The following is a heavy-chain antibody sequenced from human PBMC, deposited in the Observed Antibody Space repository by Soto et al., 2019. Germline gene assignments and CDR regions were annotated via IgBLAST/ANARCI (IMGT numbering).Heavy chain of an antibody. V-gene: IGHV3-30-3*01. CDR3: AMPSGSYYPY. J-gene: IGHJ4*02. D-gene: IGHD1-26*01. CDR2: ISFDGTNK. Sequence: QVQLVESGGGVVQPGRSLRLSCAASGFSFSGYPMHWVRQTPGKGLEWVALISFDGTNKYYADSVKGRFTISRDNSRNTLFLQMNSPRADDTSLYYCAMPSGSYYPYWGQGTLVTVSS. CDR1: GFSFSGYP.